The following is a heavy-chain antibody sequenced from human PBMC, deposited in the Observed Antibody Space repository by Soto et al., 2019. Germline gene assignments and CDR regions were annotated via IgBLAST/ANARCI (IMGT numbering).Heavy chain of an antibody. CDR2: SYFSGST. Sequence: SETLSLSCTVSGGSISSYYWSWIRQHPGKGLEWIGCSYFSGSTNYNPTLKGRVTISVDTSKNQFSVKLSSVTAADTAVYYCARVLVVVPAAMFGNYYYYLDVWGKGTTVTVSS. CDR3: ARVLVVVPAAMFGNYYYYLDV. V-gene: IGHV4-59*01. CDR1: GGSISSYY. J-gene: IGHJ6*03. D-gene: IGHD2-2*01.